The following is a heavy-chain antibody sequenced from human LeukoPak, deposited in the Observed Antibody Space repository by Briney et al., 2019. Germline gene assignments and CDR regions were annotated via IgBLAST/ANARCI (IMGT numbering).Heavy chain of an antibody. V-gene: IGHV4-61*01. CDR2: IYYSGST. CDR1: GRSVSSGPHY. CDR3: ARVAYYSDRSAFAFFDY. Sequence: SENLSLTCTVSGRSVSSGPHYWPCIRQPPGEELEWIGYIYYSGSTNYNPSLKSRVTISVDKSKNQFSLKLSSVTAADTAVYYCARVAYYSDRSAFAFFDYWGRGTLVTVSS. D-gene: IGHD3-22*01. J-gene: IGHJ4*02.